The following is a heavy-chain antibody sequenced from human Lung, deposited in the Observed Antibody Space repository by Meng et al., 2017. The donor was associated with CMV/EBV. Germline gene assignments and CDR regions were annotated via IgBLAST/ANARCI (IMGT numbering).Heavy chain of an antibody. CDR2: ISGSGGST. J-gene: IGHJ4*02. Sequence: VRVWECGGGLVLPGGSPRPSCAASGFTFSSYAMSWVRQAPGQGLEWVSAISGSGGSTYYADSVKGRLTISRDNSKNTLYLQMNSLRAEDTAVYYCAKFTLTYYFDYWGQGTLVTVSS. CDR3: AKFTLTYYFDY. V-gene: IGHV3-23*01. CDR1: GFTFSSYA.